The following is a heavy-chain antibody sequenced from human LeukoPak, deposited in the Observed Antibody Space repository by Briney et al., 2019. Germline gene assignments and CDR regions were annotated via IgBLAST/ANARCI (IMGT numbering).Heavy chain of an antibody. D-gene: IGHD3-3*01. Sequence: PSETLSLTCTVSGGPISIYYWSWIRQPPGKGLEWIGYIYYSGSTNYNPSLKSRVTISVDTSKNQFSLKLSSVTAADTAVYYCARLIFGVVNHAFDIWGQGTMVTVSS. CDR2: IYYSGST. CDR1: GGPISIYY. V-gene: IGHV4-59*08. CDR3: ARLIFGVVNHAFDI. J-gene: IGHJ3*02.